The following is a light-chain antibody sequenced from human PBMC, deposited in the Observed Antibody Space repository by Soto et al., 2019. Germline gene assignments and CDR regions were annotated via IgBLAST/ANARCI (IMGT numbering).Light chain of an antibody. Sequence: QSALTQPASVSGSPGQSITISCTGTSNDVGVFNYVSWYQHHPGQAPKLMIYEVSYRPSGVSNRFSGSKSRNTASLTISGLQAEDEADYYCSSYTSSITYVFGTGTKLTVL. CDR1: SNDVGVFNY. V-gene: IGLV2-14*01. CDR2: EVS. J-gene: IGLJ1*01. CDR3: SSYTSSITYV.